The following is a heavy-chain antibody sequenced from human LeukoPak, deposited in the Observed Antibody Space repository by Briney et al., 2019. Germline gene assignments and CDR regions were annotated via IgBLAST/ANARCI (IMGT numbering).Heavy chain of an antibody. J-gene: IGHJ6*02. CDR1: GYTFTSYG. Sequence: ASVKVSCKASGYTFTSYGISWVRQAPGQGLEWMGWISAYNGNTNYAQKLQGRVTMTTDTSTSTAYMELRSLRSDDTAVYYCARVEQAEYDYVWGSYSSGYYGMDVWGQGTTVTVSS. V-gene: IGHV1-18*01. CDR3: ARVEQAEYDYVWGSYSSGYYGMDV. CDR2: ISAYNGNT. D-gene: IGHD3-16*01.